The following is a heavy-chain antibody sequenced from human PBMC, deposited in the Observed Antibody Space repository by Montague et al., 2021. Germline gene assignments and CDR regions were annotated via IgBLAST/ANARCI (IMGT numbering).Heavy chain of an antibody. CDR1: GSSLGGYY. CDR3: ARVSTKLAIPSRPGWFHP. D-gene: IGHD2-2*02. CDR2: ISRAGTT. Sequence: SETLSLTCGVSGSSLGGYYWSWIRQAPGKGLEWVGEISRAGTTKYNPSLGSRATISVDTSKNQFSLHLASVTATDTAVYYCARVSTKLAIPSRPGWFHPWGRGTLVTVSS. J-gene: IGHJ5*02. V-gene: IGHV4-34*01.